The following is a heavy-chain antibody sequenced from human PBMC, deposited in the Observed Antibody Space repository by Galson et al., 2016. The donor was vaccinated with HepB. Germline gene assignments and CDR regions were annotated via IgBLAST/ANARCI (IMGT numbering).Heavy chain of an antibody. V-gene: IGHV3-48*03. CDR3: ARDDAADAFDI. Sequence: SLRLSCAASGFTFSNYEFNWVRQAPGKGLEWLSYISSRSTTIYYADSVRGRFTISRDNAKNSLFLQMNSLRADDTAVYYCARDDAADAFDIWGQGTMVTVSS. CDR1: GFTFSNYE. CDR2: ISSRSTTI. J-gene: IGHJ3*02.